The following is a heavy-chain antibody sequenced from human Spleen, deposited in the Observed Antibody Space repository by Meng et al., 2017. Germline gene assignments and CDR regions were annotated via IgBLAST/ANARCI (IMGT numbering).Heavy chain of an antibody. CDR2: IGTAGDT. CDR3: ARDFYDYVWGSYYSYDAFDI. CDR1: GFTFSNYD. Sequence: GGSLRLSCAACGFTFSNYDMHWVRQATGKGLEWVSAIGTAGDTYYPGSVKGQFTISRENAKNTLYLQMNSLRAEDTAVYYCARDFYDYVWGSYYSYDAFDIWGQGTMVTVSS. D-gene: IGHD3-16*01. J-gene: IGHJ3*02. V-gene: IGHV3-13*03.